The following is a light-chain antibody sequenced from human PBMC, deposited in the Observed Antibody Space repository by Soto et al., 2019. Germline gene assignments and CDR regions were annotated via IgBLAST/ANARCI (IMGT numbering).Light chain of an antibody. Sequence: IQMTQSQTSLSASVGDRVTITCQASQDISNYLNWYQEKPGNAPKLLKYDASNLDTVVPSRFSGSGSGTDFNFIISMLQDADIATYYFQQYDNLSTFGQGTRL. V-gene: IGKV1-33*01. J-gene: IGKJ5*01. CDR3: QQYDNLST. CDR2: DAS. CDR1: QDISNY.